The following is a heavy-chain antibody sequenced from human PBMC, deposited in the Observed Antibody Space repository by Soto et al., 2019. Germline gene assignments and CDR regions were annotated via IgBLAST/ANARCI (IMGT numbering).Heavy chain of an antibody. V-gene: IGHV3-30*03. Sequence: QVQLVESGGGVVQPGRAVRLSCVASGFTFNTSGMHWVRQAPGKGLEWVAVIAFDGSQEFYGDSVRGRFTISRDNSKNTLFLQMKSLTPEDTAVYYCATKVRVTNYLYYGMDVWGQGTTVTVSS. CDR1: GFTFNTSG. CDR2: IAFDGSQE. D-gene: IGHD2-21*02. J-gene: IGHJ6*02. CDR3: ATKVRVTNYLYYGMDV.